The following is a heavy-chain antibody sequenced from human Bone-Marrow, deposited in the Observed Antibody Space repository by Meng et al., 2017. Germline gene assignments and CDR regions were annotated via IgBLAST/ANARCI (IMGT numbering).Heavy chain of an antibody. CDR2: IYYSGST. J-gene: IGHJ5*02. CDR1: GGSISSYY. V-gene: IGHV4-59*12. D-gene: IGHD6-13*01. CDR3: ARLLHPVGSSWYGGELWFDP. Sequence: SETLSLTCTVSGGSISSYYWRWIRQPPGKGLEWNGYIYYSGSTNYNPSLKSRVTISVDTSKNQFSLKLSSVTAADTAVYYCARLLHPVGSSWYGGELWFDPWGQGTLVTVSS.